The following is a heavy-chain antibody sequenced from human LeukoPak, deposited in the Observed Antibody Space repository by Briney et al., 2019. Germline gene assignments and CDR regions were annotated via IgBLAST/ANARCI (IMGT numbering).Heavy chain of an antibody. CDR2: ISSSGDTI. J-gene: IGHJ4*02. V-gene: IGHV3-48*03. D-gene: IGHD3-16*01. Sequence: QPGGSLRLSCAASGFTFSSNEMNWVRQAPGKGLEWVSYISSSGDTIYYADSVKGRFTISRDNAKNSLYLQMNSLRVEDTALYYCAKRGASTSIWVYWGQGTLVTVSS. CDR1: GFTFSSNE. CDR3: AKRGASTSIWVY.